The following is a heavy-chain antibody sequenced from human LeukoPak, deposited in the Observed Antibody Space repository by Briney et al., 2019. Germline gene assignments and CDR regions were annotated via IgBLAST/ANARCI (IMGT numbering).Heavy chain of an antibody. J-gene: IGHJ3*02. CDR2: IIPIFGTA. Sequence: ASVKVSCEASGYTFASYDITWVRQAPGQGLEWMGGIIPIFGTANYAQKFQGRVTITADESTSTAYMELSSLRSEDTAVYYCARERGGSGYDLRGAGAAFDIWGQGTMVTVSS. D-gene: IGHD5-12*01. CDR3: ARERGGSGYDLRGAGAAFDI. V-gene: IGHV1-69*13. CDR1: GYTFASYD.